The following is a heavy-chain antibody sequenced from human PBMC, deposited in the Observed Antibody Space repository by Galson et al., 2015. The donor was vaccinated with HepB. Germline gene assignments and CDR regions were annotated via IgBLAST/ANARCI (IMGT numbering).Heavy chain of an antibody. D-gene: IGHD3-22*01. CDR3: ARDYYDSSGYYFGRDYFDH. V-gene: IGHV6-1*01. J-gene: IGHJ4*02. CDR1: GDSVSSNSAA. CDR2: TYYRSKWYN. Sequence: CAISGDSVSSNSAAWNWIRQSPSRGLEWLGRTYYRSKWYNDYAVSVKSRITINPDTSKNQFSLQLNSVTPEDTAVYYCARDYYDSSGYYFGRDYFDHWGQGTLVTVSS.